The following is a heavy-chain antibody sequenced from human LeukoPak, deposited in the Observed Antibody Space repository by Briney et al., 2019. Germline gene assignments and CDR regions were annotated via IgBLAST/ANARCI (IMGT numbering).Heavy chain of an antibody. CDR2: ISAYNGNT. D-gene: IGHD5-12*01. Sequence: ASVKVSCKASGGTFSSYAISWVRQAPGQGLEWMGWISAYNGNTNYAQKLQGRVTMTTDTSTSTAYMELRSLRSDDTAVYYCARDHEWLRFDYWGQGTLVTVSS. J-gene: IGHJ4*02. CDR1: GGTFSSYA. CDR3: ARDHEWLRFDY. V-gene: IGHV1-18*01.